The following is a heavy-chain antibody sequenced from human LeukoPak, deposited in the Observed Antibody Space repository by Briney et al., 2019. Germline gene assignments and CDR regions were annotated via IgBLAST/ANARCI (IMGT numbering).Heavy chain of an antibody. Sequence: SETLSLTCAVYGGSFSGYYWSWVRQPPGKGLEWVGEINHSGSTNYNPSLKRRVTISVDTSKNQFSLKLSSVTAADTAVYYCARGPYYYGSGSYYRWFDPWGQGTLVTVSS. CDR3: ARGPYYYGSGSYYRWFDP. J-gene: IGHJ5*02. CDR2: INHSGST. CDR1: GGSFSGYY. V-gene: IGHV4-34*01. D-gene: IGHD3-10*01.